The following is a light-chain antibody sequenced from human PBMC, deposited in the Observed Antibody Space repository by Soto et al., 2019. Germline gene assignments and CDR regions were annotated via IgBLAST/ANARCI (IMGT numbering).Light chain of an antibody. Sequence: DIVMTQSPDSLAVSLGERATINCKSSQSVFYSSNNKNYLAWYQHKPGQPPKLLIYWASIRESGVPDRFSGSGSGADFPLTISSLRAEDVAVYYCQQYYNIPYTFGQGTKLEIK. J-gene: IGKJ2*01. CDR1: QSVFYSSNNKNY. CDR3: QQYYNIPYT. CDR2: WAS. V-gene: IGKV4-1*01.